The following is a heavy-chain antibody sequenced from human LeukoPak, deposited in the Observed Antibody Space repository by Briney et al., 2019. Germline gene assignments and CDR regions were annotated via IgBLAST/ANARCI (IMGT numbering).Heavy chain of an antibody. V-gene: IGHV3-30-3*01. CDR3: ARDLPNPMVRGVNYYYGMDV. Sequence: GGSLRLSCAASGFTFSSYAMHWARQAPGKGLEWVAVISYDGSNKYYADSVKGRFTISRDNSKNTLYLQMNSLRAEDTAVYYCARDLPNPMVRGVNYYYGMDVWGQGTTVTVSS. D-gene: IGHD3-10*01. CDR2: ISYDGSNK. CDR1: GFTFSSYA. J-gene: IGHJ6*02.